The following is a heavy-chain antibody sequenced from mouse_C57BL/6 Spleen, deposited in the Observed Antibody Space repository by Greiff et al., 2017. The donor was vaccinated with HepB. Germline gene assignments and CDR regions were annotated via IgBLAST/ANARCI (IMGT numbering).Heavy chain of an antibody. Sequence: EVMLVESGGGLVKPGGSLKLSCAASGFTFSDYGMHWVRQAPEKGLEWVAYISSGSSTIYYADTLKGRVTIPRDNAKNTLFLQMTSLSSEDTAMCYCARGGVTTVVANYAMDYWGQGTSVTVAS. CDR3: ARGGVTTVVANYAMDY. CDR1: GFTFSDYG. D-gene: IGHD1-1*01. J-gene: IGHJ4*01. V-gene: IGHV5-17*01. CDR2: ISSGSSTI.